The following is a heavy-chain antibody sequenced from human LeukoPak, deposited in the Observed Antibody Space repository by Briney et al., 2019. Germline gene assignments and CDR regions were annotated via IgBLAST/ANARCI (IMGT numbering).Heavy chain of an antibody. CDR1: GFTFSSYA. J-gene: IGHJ4*02. V-gene: IGHV3-30-3*01. CDR3: ARDHRVSGWYGYFGY. Sequence: PGRSLRLSYAASGFTFSSYAMHWARQAPGKGLEWVTVISYDGSNKYYADSVKGRFTISRDNSKNTLYLQMNSLRAEDTAVYYGARDHRVSGWYGYFGYWGKGVLVTVSS. CDR2: ISYDGSNK. D-gene: IGHD6-19*01.